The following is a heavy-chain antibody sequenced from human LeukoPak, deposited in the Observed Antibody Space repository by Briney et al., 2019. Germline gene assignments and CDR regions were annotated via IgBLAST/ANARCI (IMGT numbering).Heavy chain of an antibody. CDR3: ARRGSSSFYYYYYMDV. J-gene: IGHJ6*03. Sequence: PSETLSLTCAVYGGSFSGYYWSWIRQPPGKGLEWIGEINHSGSTNYNPSLKSRVTISVDTSKNQFSLKLSSVTAADTAVYYCARRGSSSFYYYYYMDVWGKGTPVTVSS. D-gene: IGHD6-13*01. CDR2: INHSGST. CDR1: GGSFSGYY. V-gene: IGHV4-34*01.